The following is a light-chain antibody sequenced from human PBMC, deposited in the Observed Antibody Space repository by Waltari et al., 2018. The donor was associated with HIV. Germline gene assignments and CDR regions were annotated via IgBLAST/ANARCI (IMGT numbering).Light chain of an antibody. CDR2: AAS. J-gene: IGKJ3*01. Sequence: AIWMTQSPPSVSASTGDRVIITCRASQDISTYLAWYQQKPGKAPNLLIYAASTLQRWVPSRFSGSGSGTEFTLTINSLQSEDFATYFCQQYYSYSSFGPGTTVDI. CDR3: QQYYSYSS. V-gene: IGKV1-8*01. CDR1: QDISTY.